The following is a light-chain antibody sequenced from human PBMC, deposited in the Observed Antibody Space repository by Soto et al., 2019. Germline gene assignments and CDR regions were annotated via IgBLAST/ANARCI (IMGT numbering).Light chain of an antibody. CDR3: QQYNDNWT. CDR2: KAS. V-gene: IGKV1-5*03. Sequence: DIQMTQSPSTLSASVGDRVTITCRASQSISSWLAWYQQKPGTAPKLLIYKASTLQSGVPSRFSGSGSGTEFTLTIRSLQHDDSATYYCQQYNDNWTFGQGTKVEIK. CDR1: QSISSW. J-gene: IGKJ1*01.